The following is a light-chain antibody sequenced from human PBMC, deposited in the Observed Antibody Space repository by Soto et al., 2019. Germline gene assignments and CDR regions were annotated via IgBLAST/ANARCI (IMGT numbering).Light chain of an antibody. CDR1: SNDVGAYNY. J-gene: IGLJ2*01. CDR2: DVT. V-gene: IGLV2-14*03. CDR3: SSYTSASSVV. Sequence: QSALTQPASVSGSPGQSIFISCTGTSNDVGAYNYVSWYQQHPGKAPKLMIYDVTYRPSGVSNRFSGSKSGNTASLTISGLQTDDEADYYCSSYTSASSVVFGGGTKLTVL.